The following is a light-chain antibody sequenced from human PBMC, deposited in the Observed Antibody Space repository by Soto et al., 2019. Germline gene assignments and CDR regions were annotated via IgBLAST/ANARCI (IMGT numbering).Light chain of an antibody. CDR1: QGVSSN. Sequence: EIVMTQSPATLSVSPGERATLSCRASQGVSSNLAWYQQKPGQAPRLLIYGSSIRATGIPARFSGSGSGTEFTLIISSLEPEDFEVYYCQQRSNWPPTFGQGTKVDIK. CDR3: QQRSNWPPT. J-gene: IGKJ1*01. CDR2: GSS. V-gene: IGKV3-15*01.